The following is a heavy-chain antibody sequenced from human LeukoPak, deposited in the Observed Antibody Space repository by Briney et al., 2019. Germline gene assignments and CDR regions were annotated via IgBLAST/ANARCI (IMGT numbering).Heavy chain of an antibody. J-gene: IGHJ5*02. CDR2: IYYSGST. V-gene: IGHV4-59*01. CDR1: GGSISSYY. CDR3: ARDQGIVVAAGFDP. Sequence: SETLSLTCTVSGGSISSYYWSWIRQPPGKGLEWIGYIYYSGSTNYNPSLKSRVTISVDTSKNQFSLKLSSVTAADTAVYYCARDQGIVVAAGFDPWGQGTLVTVSS. D-gene: IGHD6-19*01.